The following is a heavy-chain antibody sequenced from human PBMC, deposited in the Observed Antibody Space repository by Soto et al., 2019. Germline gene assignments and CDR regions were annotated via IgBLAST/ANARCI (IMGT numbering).Heavy chain of an antibody. CDR3: ARIPPASNSYDRTGFKWYFDL. J-gene: IGHJ2*01. V-gene: IGHV3-23*01. CDR1: GFTFSSHA. Sequence: EVQLLESGGGLVQPGGSLRLSCAASGFTFSSHAMTWVRPAPGKGLEWVSGISSGGASTYYTDSVKGRFTASRDKSKNTLFLQMNILSAEDTALYYCARIPPASNSYDRTGFKWYFDLWGRGALVTVSS. CDR2: ISSGGAST. D-gene: IGHD3-22*01.